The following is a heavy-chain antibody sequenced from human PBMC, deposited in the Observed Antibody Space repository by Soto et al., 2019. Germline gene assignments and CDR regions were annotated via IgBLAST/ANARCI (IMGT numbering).Heavy chain of an antibody. Sequence: QVQLAQSGTEVKKPGVSVKVSCKTSGYIFTSYYIHWVRQAPGQGLEWMGIINPSGGTTTYAQKFQGRVTMTRDTSTSTVYMELSSLRSEDTAVYYCARGPATAPDAYWGLGTLVTVSS. V-gene: IGHV1-46*01. D-gene: IGHD2-2*01. J-gene: IGHJ4*02. CDR2: INPSGGTT. CDR1: GYIFTSYY. CDR3: ARGPATAPDAY.